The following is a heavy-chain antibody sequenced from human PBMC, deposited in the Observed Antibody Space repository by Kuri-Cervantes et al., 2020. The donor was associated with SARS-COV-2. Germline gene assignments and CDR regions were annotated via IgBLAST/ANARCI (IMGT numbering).Heavy chain of an antibody. CDR2: IRYDGSNK. CDR1: GFTFSSYG. J-gene: IGHJ4*02. V-gene: IGHV3-30*02. D-gene: IGHD3-22*01. Sequence: GGSLRLSCAASGFTFSSYGMHWVRQAPDKGLEWVAFIRYDGSNKYYADSVKGRFTISRDNSKNTLYLQMNSLTAEDTAVYYCARDALDYYDSSLDYWGQGTLVTVSS. CDR3: ARDALDYYDSSLDY.